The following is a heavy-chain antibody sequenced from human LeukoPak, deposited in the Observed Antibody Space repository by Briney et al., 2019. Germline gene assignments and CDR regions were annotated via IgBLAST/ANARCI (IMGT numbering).Heavy chain of an antibody. CDR2: ISYDGSNK. V-gene: IGHV3-30*04. CDR1: GFTFSSYA. Sequence: GGSLRLSCAASGFTFSSYAMHWVRRAPGKGLEWVAVISYDGSNKYYADSVKGRFTISRDNSKNTLYLQMNSLRAEDTAVYYCAREGGNYYAEYFQHWGQGTLVTVSS. J-gene: IGHJ1*01. D-gene: IGHD3-10*01. CDR3: AREGGNYYAEYFQH.